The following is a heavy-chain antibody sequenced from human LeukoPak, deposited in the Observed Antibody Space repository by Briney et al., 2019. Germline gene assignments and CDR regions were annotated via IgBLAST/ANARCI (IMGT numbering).Heavy chain of an antibody. V-gene: IGHV3-11*03. Sequence: GGSLRLSCVASGFTFSDYHMSWIRQAPGKGLEWVSYISSSSSYTNYADSVKGRFTISRDSAKNSLYLQMNSLRAEDTAVYYCARSTLYDILTEYYFDYWGQGTQVTVSS. CDR2: ISSSSSYT. D-gene: IGHD3-9*01. J-gene: IGHJ4*02. CDR1: GFTFSDYH. CDR3: ARSTLYDILTEYYFDY.